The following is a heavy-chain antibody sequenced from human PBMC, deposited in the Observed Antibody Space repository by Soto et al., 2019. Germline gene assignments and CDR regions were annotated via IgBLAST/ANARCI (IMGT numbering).Heavy chain of an antibody. CDR2: MNPNSGNT. Sequence: GASVKVSCKASEYTFTSYDINWVRQATGQGLEWMGWMNPNSGNTGYAQKFQGRVTMTRNTSISTAYMELSSLRSEDTAVYYCARGLTIFGVVPTPIDYWGQGTLVTVPQ. J-gene: IGHJ4*02. V-gene: IGHV1-8*01. CDR3: ARGLTIFGVVPTPIDY. D-gene: IGHD3-3*01. CDR1: EYTFTSYD.